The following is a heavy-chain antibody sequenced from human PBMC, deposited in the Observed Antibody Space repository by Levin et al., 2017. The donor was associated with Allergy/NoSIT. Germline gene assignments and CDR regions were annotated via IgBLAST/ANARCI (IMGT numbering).Heavy chain of an antibody. CDR1: GYTFTSYG. Sequence: ASVKVSCKASGYTFTSYGISWVRQAPGQGLEWMGWISAYNGNTNYAQKLQGRVTMTTDTSTSTAYMELRSLRSDDTAVYYCARDDFIYPPPLERQYYYYGMDVWGQGTTVTVSS. CDR3: ARDDFIYPPPLERQYYYYGMDV. CDR2: ISAYNGNT. J-gene: IGHJ6*02. D-gene: IGHD1-1*01. V-gene: IGHV1-18*01.